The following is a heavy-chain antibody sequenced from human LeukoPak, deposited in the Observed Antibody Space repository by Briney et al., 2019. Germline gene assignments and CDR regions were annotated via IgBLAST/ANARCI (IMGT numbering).Heavy chain of an antibody. J-gene: IGHJ5*02. D-gene: IGHD1-14*01. CDR2: IYYSGST. Sequence: PSETLSLTCTVSGGSISSGGYYWSWIRQHPGKGLEWIGYIYYSGSTYYNPSLKSRVTISVDTSKNQFSLKLSSVTAADTAVYYCAREGHRNWFDPWGQGTLVTVSS. CDR3: AREGHRNWFDP. CDR1: GGSISSGGYY. V-gene: IGHV4-31*03.